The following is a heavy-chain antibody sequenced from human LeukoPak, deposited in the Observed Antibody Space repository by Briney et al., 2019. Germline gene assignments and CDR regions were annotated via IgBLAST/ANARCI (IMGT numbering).Heavy chain of an antibody. D-gene: IGHD5-18*01. CDR1: RFTFSGYA. J-gene: IGHJ4*02. CDR3: AREQGYSYGSDY. CDR2: ISSSSSYI. V-gene: IGHV3-21*01. Sequence: GGSLRLSCAASRFTFSGYAMYWVRQAPGKGLEWVSSISSSSSYIYYADSVKGRFTISRDNAKNSLYLQMNSLRAEDTAVYYCAREQGYSYGSDYWGQGTLVTVSS.